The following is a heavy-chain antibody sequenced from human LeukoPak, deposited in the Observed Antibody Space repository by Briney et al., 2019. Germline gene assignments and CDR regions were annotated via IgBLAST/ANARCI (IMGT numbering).Heavy chain of an antibody. J-gene: IGHJ4*02. CDR3: ARASWVSTTDAVR. D-gene: IGHD1-14*01. V-gene: IGHV3-23*01. CDR1: GLSFTTFA. CDR2: MKGTGET. Sequence: GESLRLSCAASGLSFTTFAMSWVRQGPARGLEWVSSMKGTGETFYADSVKGWFTLSRDSSRNTVHLQLNNLRVEDTAIYYCARASWVSTTDAVRWGQGTLVTVSS.